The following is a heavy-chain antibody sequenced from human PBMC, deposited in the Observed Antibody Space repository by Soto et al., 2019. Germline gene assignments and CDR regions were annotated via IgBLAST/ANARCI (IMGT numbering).Heavy chain of an antibody. V-gene: IGHV3-30-3*01. CDR1: GFTFSSYA. D-gene: IGHD3-22*01. Sequence: VQLVESGGGVVQPGRSLRLSCAASGFTFSSYAMHWVRQAPGKGLEWVAVISYDGSNKYYADSVKGRFTISRDNSKTTLYLQMNSLRAEDTAVYYCASLPYYYDSSGYSETLHPLGYWGQGTLVTVSS. CDR3: ASLPYYYDSSGYSETLHPLGY. CDR2: ISYDGSNK. J-gene: IGHJ4*02.